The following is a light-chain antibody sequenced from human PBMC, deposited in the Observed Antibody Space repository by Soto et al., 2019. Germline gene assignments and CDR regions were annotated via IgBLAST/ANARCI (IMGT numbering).Light chain of an antibody. CDR1: QSVSSSY. Sequence: EIVLTQSPGTLSLSPGERATLSCRASQSVSSSYLAWYQQKPGQAPRLLIYGASSRATGIPDRFSGSGSGTGFTLTISRLEPEDFAVYYCQQYGKTFGQGTKVDIK. V-gene: IGKV3-20*01. CDR2: GAS. CDR3: QQYGKT. J-gene: IGKJ1*01.